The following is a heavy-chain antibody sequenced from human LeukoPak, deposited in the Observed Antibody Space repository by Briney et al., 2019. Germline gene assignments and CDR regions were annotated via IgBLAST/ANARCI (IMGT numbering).Heavy chain of an antibody. Sequence: SVKVSCKASGGTFSSYAISWVRQAPGQGLEWMGGIIPIFGTANYAQKFQGRVTITADESTSTAYMELSSLRSEDTAVYYCAGAGQNSGSHVYLDYWGQGTLVNGSS. CDR3: AGAGQNSGSHVYLDY. CDR2: IIPIFGTA. V-gene: IGHV1-69*01. CDR1: GGTFSSYA. D-gene: IGHD1-26*01. J-gene: IGHJ4*01.